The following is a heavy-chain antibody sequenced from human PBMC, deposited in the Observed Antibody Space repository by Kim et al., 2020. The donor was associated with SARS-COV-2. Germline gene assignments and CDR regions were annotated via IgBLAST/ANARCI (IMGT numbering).Heavy chain of an antibody. CDR3: ATGQRYDSSGFDFDY. Sequence: SETLSLTCTVSGGSISSYYWSWIRQPPGKGLEWIGYIYYSGSTNYNPSLKSRVTISVDTSKNQFSLKLSSVTAADTAVYYCATGQRYDSSGFDFDYWGQGTLVTVSS. J-gene: IGHJ4*02. CDR2: IYYSGST. D-gene: IGHD3-22*01. V-gene: IGHV4-59*01. CDR1: GGSISSYY.